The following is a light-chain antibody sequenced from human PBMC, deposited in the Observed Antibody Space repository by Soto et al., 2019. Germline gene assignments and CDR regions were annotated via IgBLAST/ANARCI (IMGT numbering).Light chain of an antibody. V-gene: IGKV1-5*03. J-gene: IGKJ4*01. Sequence: DIQMTQSPSTLSASVGDRVTITCRASQSISGSLAWYQQKPGTVPKLLIYRASGLESGVPSRFSGSGSGTEFTLTISGLQPDDFATYDCQQYSGYPLTFGGGTKVEI. CDR1: QSISGS. CDR3: QQYSGYPLT. CDR2: RAS.